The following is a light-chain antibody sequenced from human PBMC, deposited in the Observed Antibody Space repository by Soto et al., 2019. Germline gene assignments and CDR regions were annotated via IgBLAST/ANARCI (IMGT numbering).Light chain of an antibody. J-gene: IGLJ2*01. CDR1: ISDVGGYKY. CDR3: SSYGAGNIAL. Sequence: QSALTQPPSASGSPGQSVTISCTGTISDVGGYKYVSWYQQHPGKAPKLMIFEVYKRPSGVPDRFSGSKSGNTASLTVSGLQAEDEADHYCSSYGAGNIALFGGGTKLTVL. V-gene: IGLV2-8*01. CDR2: EVY.